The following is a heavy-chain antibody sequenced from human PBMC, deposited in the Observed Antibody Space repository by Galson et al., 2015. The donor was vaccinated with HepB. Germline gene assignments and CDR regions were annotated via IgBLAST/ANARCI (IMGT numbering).Heavy chain of an antibody. CDR2: LGSDTGET. J-gene: IGHJ4*01. CDR1: GYSFRHHG. D-gene: IGHD2-15*01. V-gene: IGHV1-18*04. CDR3: ARAVLGSLYGDFDY. Sequence: SVKVSCKASGYSFRHHGISWVRQAPGQGLEWLGWLGSDTGETKYTEKFQGRVTMTTDISMSTSYMELRSLRSDDTAVYYCARAVLGSLYGDFDYWGQGTLITVSS.